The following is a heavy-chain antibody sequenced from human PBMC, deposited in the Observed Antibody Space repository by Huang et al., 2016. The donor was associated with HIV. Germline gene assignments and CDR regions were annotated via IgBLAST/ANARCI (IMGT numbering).Heavy chain of an antibody. CDR2: INAGNGNT. CDR3: ARGIAAGDY. CDR1: GYIFSTYD. D-gene: IGHD6-25*01. V-gene: IGHV1-3*01. J-gene: IGHJ4*02. Sequence: QVQLVQSGAEVKKPGASVKVSCKASGYIFSTYDTHGVRQAPGQRLEGMGRINAGNGNTKYSQSFQGRVTITRDTAANTAYVELSSLRSEDTGVYYCARGIAAGDYWGQGTLVTVSS.